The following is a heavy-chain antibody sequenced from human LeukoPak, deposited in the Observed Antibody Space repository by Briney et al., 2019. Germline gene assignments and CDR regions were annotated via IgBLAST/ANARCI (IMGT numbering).Heavy chain of an antibody. J-gene: IGHJ4*02. CDR2: ISSSSSTI. Sequence: GGSLRLSCAASGFTFSSYSMNWVRQAPGKGLEWVSYISSSSSTIYYADSVKGRFTISRDNAKNSLYLQINSLRAEDTAVYYCARDSGSYSVDYWGQGTLVTVSS. CDR3: ARDSGSYSVDY. CDR1: GFTFSSYS. D-gene: IGHD1-26*01. V-gene: IGHV3-48*01.